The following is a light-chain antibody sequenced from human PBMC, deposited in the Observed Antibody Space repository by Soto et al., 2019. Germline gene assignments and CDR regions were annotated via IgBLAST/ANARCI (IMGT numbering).Light chain of an antibody. CDR3: ASYESSGTWV. V-gene: IGLV2-14*01. CDR2: EVS. CDR1: NNDVGGFDF. Sequence: QSALTQPASVSGSPGQSISISCTGTNNDVGGFDFVSWYHQHPGKAPELVIYEVSNRPSGVSNRFSGSKSGNTASLTISGLQAEDEADYYCASYESSGTWVFGGGTKLTV. J-gene: IGLJ3*02.